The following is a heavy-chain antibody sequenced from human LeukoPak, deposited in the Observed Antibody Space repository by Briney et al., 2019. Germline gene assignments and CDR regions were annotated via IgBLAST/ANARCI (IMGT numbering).Heavy chain of an antibody. D-gene: IGHD3-22*01. CDR2: VNQGGTGK. J-gene: IGHJ5*02. V-gene: IGHV3-7*01. Sequence: GGSLRLSCAASGFSFSTQWMSWVRQAPGKGLEWGAIVNQGGTGKYYVDSVKGRFTISRDNAENSLYLQMNSLRAEDTAVYYCARDLGQYYDTSDNWFDPWGQGTLVTVSS. CDR1: GFSFSTQW. CDR3: ARDLGQYYDTSDNWFDP.